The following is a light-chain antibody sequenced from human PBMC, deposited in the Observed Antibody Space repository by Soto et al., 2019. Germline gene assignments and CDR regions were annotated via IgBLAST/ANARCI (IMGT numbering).Light chain of an antibody. CDR1: SSDVGSYNR. V-gene: IGLV2-18*02. CDR2: EVS. Sequence: QSALTQPPSLSVSPGQSVAISCTGTSSDVGSYNRVAWYQQPPGTAPKLMIYEVSNRPSGVPDRFSGSKSGNTASLTISGLQAEDEADYCSSFTSSSTYVFGTGTKVTVL. CDR3: SSFTSSSTYV. J-gene: IGLJ1*01.